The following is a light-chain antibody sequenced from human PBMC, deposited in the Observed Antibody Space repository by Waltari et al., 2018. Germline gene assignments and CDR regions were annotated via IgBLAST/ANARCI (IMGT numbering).Light chain of an antibody. J-gene: IGLJ2*01. CDR1: SGHSSYA. V-gene: IGLV4-69*01. Sequence: QLVLTQSPSASASLGASVKLTCPLSSGHSSYAIARHQQQPEKGPRYLRKLNSDGSHRKGDGIPDRFSGSSSGAERYLTISSLQSEDEADYYCQTWGTGIQVFGGGTKLTVL. CDR3: QTWGTGIQV. CDR2: LNSDGSH.